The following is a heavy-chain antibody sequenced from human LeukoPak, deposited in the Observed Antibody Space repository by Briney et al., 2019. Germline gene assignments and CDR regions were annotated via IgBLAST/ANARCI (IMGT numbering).Heavy chain of an antibody. D-gene: IGHD3-10*01. J-gene: IGHJ4*02. Sequence: ASVKVSCKASGYTFTGYYMHWVRQAPGQGLEWMEWISGNTGNTNYAQNLQGRLTMTTDTSTSTAYMELRSLRSDDTAIYYCARGWYGSDIYFGFDYWGQGTLVTVSS. CDR3: ARGWYGSDIYFGFDY. CDR1: GYTFTGYY. CDR2: ISGNTGNT. V-gene: IGHV1-18*04.